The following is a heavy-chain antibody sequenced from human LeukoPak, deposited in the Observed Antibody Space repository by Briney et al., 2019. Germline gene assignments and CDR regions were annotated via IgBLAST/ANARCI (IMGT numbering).Heavy chain of an antibody. Sequence: GGSLRLSCAASGFTFSSYSMNRVRQAPGKGLEWVSSISSSSSYIYYADSVKGRFTISRDNAKNSLYLQMNSLRAEDTAVYYCARGSTYYDFWSGYYRVDCFDYWGQGTLVTVSS. CDR3: ARGSTYYDFWSGYYRVDCFDY. J-gene: IGHJ4*02. D-gene: IGHD3-3*01. CDR1: GFTFSSYS. CDR2: ISSSSSYI. V-gene: IGHV3-21*01.